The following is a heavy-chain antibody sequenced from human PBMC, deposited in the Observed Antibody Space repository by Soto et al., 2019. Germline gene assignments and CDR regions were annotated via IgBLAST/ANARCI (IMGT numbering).Heavy chain of an antibody. D-gene: IGHD1-7*01. CDR2: INHSGST. CDR1: GGSFSGYY. V-gene: IGHV4-34*01. J-gene: IGHJ5*02. CDR3: ARALNNWNYSWFAP. Sequence: SETLSLTCAVYGGSFSGYYWSWIRQPPGKGLEWIGEINHSGSTNYNPSLKSRVTISVDTSKNQFSLKLSSVTAADTAVYYCARALNNWNYSWFAPWVQGTLVTVSS.